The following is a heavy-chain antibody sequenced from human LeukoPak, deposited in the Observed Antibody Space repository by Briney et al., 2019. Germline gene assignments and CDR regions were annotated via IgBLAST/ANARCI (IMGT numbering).Heavy chain of an antibody. D-gene: IGHD3-10*01. CDR2: IGHTGSIT. CDR1: GFTFGSYS. CDR3: VRDGAVVTSGSYPWRYFQY. Sequence: GGSLRLSCVGSGFTFGSYSMNWVRHAPGKGLEWVSYIGHTGSITDYADSVKGRFTISRVNAKNSLYLQMNTLRAEDTAVYYCVRDGAVVTSGSYPWRYFQYWGQGTLVTVSS. V-gene: IGHV3-48*04. J-gene: IGHJ1*01.